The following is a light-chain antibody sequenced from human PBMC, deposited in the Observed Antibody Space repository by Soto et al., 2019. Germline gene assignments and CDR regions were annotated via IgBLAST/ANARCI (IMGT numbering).Light chain of an antibody. J-gene: IGKJ4*01. CDR1: QSVNRY. CDR3: QEHNS. CDR2: DAS. Sequence: ETVLTQSPATLSLSPGERANLSCRASQSVNRYVAWYQQKPGQAPRLLIYDASTRAAGVPARFSGSGSGTDFSLSISSLEPEDFAVYYCQEHNSFGGGTKVEIK. V-gene: IGKV3-11*01.